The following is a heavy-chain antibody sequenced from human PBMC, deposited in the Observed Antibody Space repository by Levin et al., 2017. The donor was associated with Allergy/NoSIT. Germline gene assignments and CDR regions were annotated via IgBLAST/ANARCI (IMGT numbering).Heavy chain of an antibody. CDR3: ARPDLRGHSFDS. CDR1: GYTFTDYY. V-gene: IGHV1-2*02. D-gene: IGHD5/OR15-5a*01. Sequence: TAGGSLRLSCKASGYTFTDYYIYWVRQAPGRGLEWMGWINPKSGGTSYGQKFQGRVTMTRDTSISTAYMELNRLLFDDAAVYFCARPDLRGHSFDSWGQGTLVTVSS. J-gene: IGHJ4*02. CDR2: INPKSGGT.